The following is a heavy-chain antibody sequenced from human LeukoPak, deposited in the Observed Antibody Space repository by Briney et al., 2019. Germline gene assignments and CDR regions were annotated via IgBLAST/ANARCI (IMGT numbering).Heavy chain of an antibody. CDR3: ARSYYYDSSGYHLRAFDI. CDR1: GGTFSSYA. D-gene: IGHD3-22*01. Sequence: SVKVSCKASGGTFSSYAISWVRQAPGQGLEWMRRIIPILGIANYAQKFQGRVTVTADKSTSTAYMELSSLRSEDTAVYYCARSYYYDSSGYHLRAFDIWGQGTMVTVSS. J-gene: IGHJ3*02. CDR2: IIPILGIA. V-gene: IGHV1-69*04.